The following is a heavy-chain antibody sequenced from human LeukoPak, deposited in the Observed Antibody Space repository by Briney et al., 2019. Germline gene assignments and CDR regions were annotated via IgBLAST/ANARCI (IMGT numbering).Heavy chain of an antibody. V-gene: IGHV3-48*01. CDR2: ISSSSSTI. CDR1: GFTFSSYS. J-gene: IGHJ3*02. D-gene: IGHD4-23*01. Sequence: GGSLRLSCAAPGFTFSSYSMNWVRQAPGKGLEWVSYISSSSSTIYYADSVKGRFTISRDNSKNTLYLQMNSLRAEDTAVYYCAKGDYGGSDAFDIWGQGTMVTVSS. CDR3: AKGDYGGSDAFDI.